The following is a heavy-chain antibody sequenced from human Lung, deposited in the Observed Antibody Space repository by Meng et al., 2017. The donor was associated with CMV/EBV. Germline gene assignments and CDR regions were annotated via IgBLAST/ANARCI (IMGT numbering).Heavy chain of an antibody. CDR2: ISSTSAYI. D-gene: IGHD3-10*01. CDR1: GFTFSSYR. J-gene: IGHJ4*02. CDR3: ATGATLDY. V-gene: IGHV3-21*01. Sequence: GESLKISCVASGFTFSSYRMNWVRQAPGKGLEWVASISSTSAYIYYAESVKGRFTISRDNAKSSLYLTMDNLAVEDTAVYYCATGATLDYWGQGPLVTVSS.